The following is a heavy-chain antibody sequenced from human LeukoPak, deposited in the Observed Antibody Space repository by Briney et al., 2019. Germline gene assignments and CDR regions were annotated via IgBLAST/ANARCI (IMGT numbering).Heavy chain of an antibody. V-gene: IGHV3-74*01. CDR2: INDDGSDT. Sequence: GGSLRLSCAASGFTFKLYWMHWVRQVPGRKPVWVSRINDDGSDTIYADSVRGRFTISRDDAKNTVYLQMNNLRAEDTAVYYCVRGGPSTWSWGQGTLVTVSS. CDR3: VRGGPSTWS. J-gene: IGHJ5*02. CDR1: GFTFKLYW. D-gene: IGHD2-15*01.